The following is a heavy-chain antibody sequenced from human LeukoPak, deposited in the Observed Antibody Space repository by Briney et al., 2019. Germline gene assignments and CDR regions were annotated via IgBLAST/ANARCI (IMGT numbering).Heavy chain of an antibody. CDR3: ARQGGNIRWFDP. J-gene: IGHJ5*02. D-gene: IGHD2/OR15-2a*01. Sequence: PSETLSLTCAVSGGSISSNSYYWGWIRQPPGKGLEWIGSIYSGSTYYNPSLKSRVTISVDTSKNQFSLKLSSVTAAGTAVYYCARQGGNIRWFDPWGQGTLVTVSS. CDR1: GGSISSNSYY. CDR2: IYSGST. V-gene: IGHV4-39*01.